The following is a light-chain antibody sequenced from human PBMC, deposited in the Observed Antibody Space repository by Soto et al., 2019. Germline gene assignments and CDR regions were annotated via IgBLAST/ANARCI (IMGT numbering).Light chain of an antibody. CDR3: PQYDSSPLT. V-gene: IGKV3-20*01. CDR2: GAS. Sequence: EIVLTQSPGTLSLSPGERATLSCRASQSVSSIYLAWYQHKPGQAPRVLIYGASSRATGIPDRFSGSGSGIDFTLTISRLEPEDFAVYYCPQYDSSPLTFGGGTKVEIK. CDR1: QSVSSIY. J-gene: IGKJ4*01.